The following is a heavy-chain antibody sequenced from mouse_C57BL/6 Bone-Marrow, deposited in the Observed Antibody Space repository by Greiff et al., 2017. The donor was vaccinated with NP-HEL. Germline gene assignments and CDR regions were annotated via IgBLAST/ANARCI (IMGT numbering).Heavy chain of an antibody. D-gene: IGHD2-4*01. CDR3: ARQEGYYDYDGEAFAY. J-gene: IGHJ3*01. CDR2: IDPNSGGT. Sequence: VQLQQPGAELVKPGASVKLSCKASGYTFTSYWMHWVKQRPGRGLEWIGRIDPNSGGTKYNEKFKSKATLTVDKPSSTAYMQLSSQTSEDSAVYYCARQEGYYDYDGEAFAYWGRATLVTVSA. V-gene: IGHV1-72*01. CDR1: GYTFTSYW.